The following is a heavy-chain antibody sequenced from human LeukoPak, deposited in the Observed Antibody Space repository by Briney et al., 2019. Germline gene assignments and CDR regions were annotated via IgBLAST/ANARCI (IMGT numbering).Heavy chain of an antibody. CDR2: IYYSGST. J-gene: IGHJ4*02. V-gene: IGHV4-39*01. CDR3: ARGPRGGALALDY. CDR1: GGSISSSSYY. Sequence: SETLSLTCTVSGGSISSSSYYWGWIRQPPGKGLEWIGSIYYSGSTYYNPSLKSRVTISVDTSKNQFSLKLSSVTAADTAVYYCARGPRGGALALDYWGQGTLVTVSS. D-gene: IGHD3-10*01.